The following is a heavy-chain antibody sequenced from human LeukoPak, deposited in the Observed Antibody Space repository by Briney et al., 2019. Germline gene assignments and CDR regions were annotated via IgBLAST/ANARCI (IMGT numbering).Heavy chain of an antibody. D-gene: IGHD1-26*01. J-gene: IGHJ3*02. CDR3: AKCGSYYDSCAFDI. CDR1: EFSVGSNY. V-gene: IGHV3-23*01. Sequence: GGSLRLSCAASEFSVGSNYMTWVRQAPGKGLEWVSAISGSGGSTYYADSVKGRFTISRDNSKNTLYLQMNSLRAEDTAVYYCAKCGSYYDSCAFDIWGQGTMVTVSS. CDR2: ISGSGGST.